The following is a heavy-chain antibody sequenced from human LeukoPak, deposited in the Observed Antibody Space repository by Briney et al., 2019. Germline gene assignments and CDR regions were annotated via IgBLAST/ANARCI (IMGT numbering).Heavy chain of an antibody. CDR2: SSSSSSYI. Sequence: GGSLRLSCAASGFTFSSYSMNWVRQAPGKGLEWVSSSSSSSSYIYYADSVKGRFTISRDNAKNSLYLQMNSLRAEDTAVYYCARENYYGSGSYYSKYNWFAPWGQGTLVTVSS. CDR3: ARENYYGSGSYYSKYNWFAP. J-gene: IGHJ5*02. CDR1: GFTFSSYS. V-gene: IGHV3-21*01. D-gene: IGHD3-10*01.